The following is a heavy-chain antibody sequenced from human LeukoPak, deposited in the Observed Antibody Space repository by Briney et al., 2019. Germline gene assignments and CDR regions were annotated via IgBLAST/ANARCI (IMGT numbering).Heavy chain of an antibody. CDR1: GYSISSGYY. D-gene: IGHD3-3*01. CDR2: IYHSGST. CDR3: ARHALYYDFWSGYVNWFDP. Sequence: KPSETLSLTCAVSGYSISSGYYWGWIRQPPGQGLEWIGSIYHSGSTYYNPSLKSRVTISVDTSKNQFSLKLSSVTAADTAVYYCARHALYYDFWSGYVNWFDPWGQGTLVTVSS. J-gene: IGHJ5*02. V-gene: IGHV4-38-2*01.